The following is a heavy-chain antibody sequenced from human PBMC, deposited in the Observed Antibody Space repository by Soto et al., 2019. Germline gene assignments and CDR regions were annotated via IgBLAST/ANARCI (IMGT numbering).Heavy chain of an antibody. D-gene: IGHD3-3*01. Sequence: PGGSLRLSCAASGFTFSDYYMSWIRQAPGKGLEWVSYISSSGSTIYYADSVKGRFTISRDNAKNSLYLQMNSLRAEDTAVYYCARGDSRITIFGVVPQYGMDVWGQGTTVTVPS. CDR3: ARGDSRITIFGVVPQYGMDV. CDR1: GFTFSDYY. J-gene: IGHJ6*02. CDR2: ISSSGSTI. V-gene: IGHV3-11*01.